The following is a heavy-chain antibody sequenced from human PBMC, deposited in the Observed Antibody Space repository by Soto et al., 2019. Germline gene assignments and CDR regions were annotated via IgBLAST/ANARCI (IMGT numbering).Heavy chain of an antibody. J-gene: IGHJ4*02. CDR2: LNPESGDA. CDR1: GYTFTDYY. CDR3: ARGPIAAAAYYLDS. V-gene: IGHV1-2*04. D-gene: IGHD6-13*01. Sequence: QVQLVQSGAEVKKPGASVKVSCKASGYTFTDYYIHWVRQAPGQGLEWMGWLNPESGDANVAQNFQGWVTLTRDTSVSTAYMDLTRLRSDDTAMFYCARGPIAAAAYYLDSWGQGTLVTVPP.